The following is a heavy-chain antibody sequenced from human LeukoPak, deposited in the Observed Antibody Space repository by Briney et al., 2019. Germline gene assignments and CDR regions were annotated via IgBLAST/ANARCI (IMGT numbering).Heavy chain of an antibody. D-gene: IGHD7-27*01. Sequence: GGSLRLSCAASGFTFSDYGMHWVRQAPGKGLEWVAVIANDGRDKKYADSVRGRFTISRDNSKNTLYLQMNSLRAEDTAVYYCARDITGDFVYYYGMDVWGQGTTVTVSS. CDR1: GFTFSDYG. J-gene: IGHJ6*02. V-gene: IGHV3-30*03. CDR3: ARDITGDFVYYYGMDV. CDR2: IANDGRDK.